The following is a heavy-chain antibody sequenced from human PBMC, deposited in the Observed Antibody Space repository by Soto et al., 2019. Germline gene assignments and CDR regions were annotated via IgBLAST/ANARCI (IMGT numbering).Heavy chain of an antibody. CDR2: IWYDGSNK. CDR1: GVTFSNYG. J-gene: IGHJ6*02. V-gene: IGHV3-33*01. CDR3: SRVPEAVAGAYGIDV. Sequence: PGGPLRRSCAESGVTFSNYGMHWVRQAPGKGLEWVADIWYDGSNKYHADSVKGRFTISRDNSENTLFLQMNSLIAEDTAIYYCSRVPEAVAGAYGIDVWRQVTTV. D-gene: IGHD6-19*01.